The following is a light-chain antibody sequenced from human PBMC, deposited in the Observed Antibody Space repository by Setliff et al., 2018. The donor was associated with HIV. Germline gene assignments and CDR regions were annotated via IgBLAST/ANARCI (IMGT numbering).Light chain of an antibody. CDR3: SSCSSTSTLV. Sequence: QSALAQPPSVSGSPGQSVTISCTGTSSDIGSDNFVSWYQQSPGTAPKLMIFEVNNRPSGVPDRFSGSKSGNTASLTISGLQAEDEADYYCSSCSSTSTLVFGGGTK. V-gene: IGLV2-18*02. J-gene: IGLJ3*02. CDR2: EVN. CDR1: SSDIGSDNF.